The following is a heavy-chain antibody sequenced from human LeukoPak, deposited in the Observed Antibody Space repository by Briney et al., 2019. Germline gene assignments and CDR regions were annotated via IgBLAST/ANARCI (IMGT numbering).Heavy chain of an antibody. D-gene: IGHD6-13*01. CDR3: ARGTPRWYSSSWYPY. Sequence: SETLSLTCAVYGGSFSGYYWSSIRQPPGKGLEWIGEINHSGSTNYNPSLKSRVTISVDTSKNQFSLKLSSVTAADTAVYYCARGTPRWYSSSWYPYWGQGTLVTVSS. CDR1: GGSFSGYY. V-gene: IGHV4-34*01. CDR2: INHSGST. J-gene: IGHJ4*02.